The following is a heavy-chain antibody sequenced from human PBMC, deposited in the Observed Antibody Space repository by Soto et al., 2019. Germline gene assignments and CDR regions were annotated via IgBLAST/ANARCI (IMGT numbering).Heavy chain of an antibody. V-gene: IGHV1-24*01. CDR1: GYTLTELS. J-gene: IGHJ3*02. CDR2: IDPEDGET. CDR3: ARGWGSYRHDAFAI. Sequence: ASVKVSCKVSGYTLTELSMHWVRQAPGKGLEWMGGIDPEDGETSYAQKFQGRVTMTRDTSTSTAYMELRSLRSDDTAVYYCARGWGSYRHDAFAIWGQGTMVTVSS. D-gene: IGHD3-16*02.